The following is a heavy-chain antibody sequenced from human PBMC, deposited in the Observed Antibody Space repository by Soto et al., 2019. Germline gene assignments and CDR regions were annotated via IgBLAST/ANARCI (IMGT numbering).Heavy chain of an antibody. CDR2: THYTGST. D-gene: IGHD3-10*01. Sequence: QVQLQESGPGLVKPSETLSLTCTVSGGSISTYYWSWIRQPPGKGLEWIGFTHYTGSTYYNPSLRSRVTISVDTSNNRFSLKLNSVTAADTAVYYCARESAGSGKNNWFDPWGQGTLVTVAS. CDR3: ARESAGSGKNNWFDP. J-gene: IGHJ5*02. CDR1: GGSISTYY. V-gene: IGHV4-59*01.